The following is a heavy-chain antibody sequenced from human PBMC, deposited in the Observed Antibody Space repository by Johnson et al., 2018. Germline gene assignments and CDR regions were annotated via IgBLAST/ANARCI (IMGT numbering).Heavy chain of an antibody. Sequence: QVQLVQSGGGVVQPGRSXRLSCAASGFTFSSYGMHWVRQAPGKGLEWVAFISYDGSKKYYADPVKSRFTISRDNSKNTLYLQMNSLRAEDTALYYCAIFYGSGSFYYYGMDVWGQGTTVTGSS. D-gene: IGHD3-10*01. V-gene: IGHV3-30*03. CDR2: ISYDGSKK. J-gene: IGHJ6*02. CDR1: GFTFSSYG. CDR3: AIFYGSGSFYYYGMDV.